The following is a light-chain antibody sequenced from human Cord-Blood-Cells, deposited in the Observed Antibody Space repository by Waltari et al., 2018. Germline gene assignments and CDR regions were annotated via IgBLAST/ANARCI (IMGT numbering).Light chain of an antibody. CDR3: SSYAGSNNLV. V-gene: IGLV2-8*01. CDR1: SSDVGGSNH. CDR2: EVS. Sequence: QSALTQPPSASGSPGQSVTISPPGTSSDVGGSNHVRCYQQHPGKAPKLMIYEVSKRPSGVPDRFSGSMSSNTASLTVAGLQAEDEANYYCSSYAGSNNLVFGGGTKLTVL. J-gene: IGLJ3*02.